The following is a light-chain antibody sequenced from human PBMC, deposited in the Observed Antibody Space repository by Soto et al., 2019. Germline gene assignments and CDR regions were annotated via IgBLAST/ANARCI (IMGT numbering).Light chain of an antibody. V-gene: IGLV2-14*01. Sequence: QAVLTQPASASGSPGQSITISCTGTSSDVGGYNYVSWYQQHPGKAPKLMIYEVSNRPSGVSNRFSGSKSGNTASLTISGLQAEDEADYYCSSYTRSSTRVFGGGTKLTVL. CDR2: EVS. CDR1: SSDVGGYNY. CDR3: SSYTRSSTRV. J-gene: IGLJ3*02.